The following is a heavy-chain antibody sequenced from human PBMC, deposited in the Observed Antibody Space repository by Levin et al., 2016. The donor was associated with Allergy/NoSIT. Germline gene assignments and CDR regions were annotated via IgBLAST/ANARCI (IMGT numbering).Heavy chain of an antibody. D-gene: IGHD2-15*01. Sequence: WIRQPPGKGLEWIGEINHSGSTNYNPSLKSRVTISVDTSKNQFSLKLSSVTAADTAVYYCARGRGYCSGGSCRRGYSYGSAWFDPWGQGTLVTVSS. CDR3: ARGRGYCSGGSCRRGYSYGSAWFDP. V-gene: IGHV4-34*01. CDR2: INHSGST. J-gene: IGHJ5*02.